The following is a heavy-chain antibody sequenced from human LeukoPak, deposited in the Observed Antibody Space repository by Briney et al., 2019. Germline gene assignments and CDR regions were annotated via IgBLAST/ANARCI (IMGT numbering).Heavy chain of an antibody. D-gene: IGHD2-21*01. Sequence: GGSLRLSCAASGFTFDDYAMHWVRQAPGKGLEWVSAISWNSGSIGYADSVKSRFTISRNNAKNSLYLQMNSLRAEDTALYYCATDLSISWYNHWGQGTLVTVSS. J-gene: IGHJ5*02. CDR1: GFTFDDYA. CDR2: ISWNSGSI. V-gene: IGHV3-9*01. CDR3: ATDLSISWYNH.